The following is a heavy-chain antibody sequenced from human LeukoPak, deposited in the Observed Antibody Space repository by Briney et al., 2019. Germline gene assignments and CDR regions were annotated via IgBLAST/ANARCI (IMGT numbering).Heavy chain of an antibody. CDR2: ISGSGNGGST. Sequence: GGSLRLSCSASGFVFSIYTMYWVRQAPGKGPEYVSTISGSGNGGSTYYADSVKGRFTISRDDSKSILYLQMNGLRSEDTAVYYCVKDFGRVRGTPDSWGQGTLVTVSS. CDR3: VKDFGRVRGTPDS. CDR1: GFVFSIYT. V-gene: IGHV3-64D*06. J-gene: IGHJ4*02. D-gene: IGHD3-16*01.